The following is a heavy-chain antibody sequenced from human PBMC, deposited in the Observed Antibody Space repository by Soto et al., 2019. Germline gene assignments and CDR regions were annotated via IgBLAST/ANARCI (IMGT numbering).Heavy chain of an antibody. CDR2: IIPIFGTA. Sequence: QVQLVQSGAEVKKPGSSVKVSCKASGGTFSSYAISWVRQAPEQGLEWMGGIIPIFGTANYAQKFQGRVTITADESTSTAYMELSSLRSEDMAGYYCARVGTTGDYFDYWGQGTLVTVSS. CDR3: ARVGTTGDYFDY. V-gene: IGHV1-69*12. D-gene: IGHD7-27*01. J-gene: IGHJ4*02. CDR1: GGTFSSYA.